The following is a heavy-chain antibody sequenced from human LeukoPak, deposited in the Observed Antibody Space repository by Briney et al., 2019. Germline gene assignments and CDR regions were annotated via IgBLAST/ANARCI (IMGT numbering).Heavy chain of an antibody. D-gene: IGHD2-2*01. J-gene: IGHJ6*03. Sequence: GGSLRLSCTASEFTFSSYWMSWVRQAPGKGLEWVANIRQDGSERYYLDSVKGRFTISRDNAKKSLYLQMNTLTGEDTAVYYCARDHCSSTSCYYYYMDVWGKGTTVTVSS. CDR3: ARDHCSSTSCYYYYMDV. V-gene: IGHV3-7*01. CDR2: IRQDGSER. CDR1: EFTFSSYW.